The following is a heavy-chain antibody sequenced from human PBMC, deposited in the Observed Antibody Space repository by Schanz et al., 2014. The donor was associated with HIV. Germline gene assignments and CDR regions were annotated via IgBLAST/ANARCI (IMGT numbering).Heavy chain of an antibody. CDR1: RFTFSRYG. J-gene: IGHJ6*02. CDR2: SRVKSDSYAT. CDR3: RGYRFYYGVDF. Sequence: EVQLLESGGGLVQPGGFLRLSCAASRFTFSRYGMSWVRQAPGKGLEWVARSRVKSDSYATEYAASVTGRFTISRDDSKNSVYLQMNSLNIEDTAVYYCRGYRFYYGVDFWGQGTTVTVS. V-gene: IGHV3-72*01. D-gene: IGHD5-18*01.